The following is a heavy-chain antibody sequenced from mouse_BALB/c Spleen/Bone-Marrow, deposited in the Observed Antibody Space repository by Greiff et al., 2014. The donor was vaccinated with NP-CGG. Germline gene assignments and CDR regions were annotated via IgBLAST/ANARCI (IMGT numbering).Heavy chain of an antibody. D-gene: IGHD2-4*01. CDR2: IDPYSGGT. CDR3: ARYFDYDYLDY. CDR1: GYAFTSYN. V-gene: IGHV1S135*01. J-gene: IGHJ2*01. Sequence: EVKLMESGPELVKPGASVKVSCKASGYAFTSYNMYWVKQSHGKSLEWIGYIDPYSGGTYYNQKFKGKATLTVDKSSSTAYMHLNSLTSEDSALYYCARYFDYDYLDYWGQGTTLTVSS.